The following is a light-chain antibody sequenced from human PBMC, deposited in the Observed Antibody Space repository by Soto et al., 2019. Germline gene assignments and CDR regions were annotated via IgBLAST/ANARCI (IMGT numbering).Light chain of an antibody. V-gene: IGKV1-39*01. J-gene: IGKJ3*01. CDR2: AAS. Sequence: DIQMTQSPSSLSASVGDRVTITCRASQSISSYLNWYQQKPGKAPKLLIYAASSLHSVVTSRFSGSGSGTDFTLTISSLQPEDCAPYDGQQSYSTPFTVGPGTKVDI. CDR3: QQSYSTPFT. CDR1: QSISSY.